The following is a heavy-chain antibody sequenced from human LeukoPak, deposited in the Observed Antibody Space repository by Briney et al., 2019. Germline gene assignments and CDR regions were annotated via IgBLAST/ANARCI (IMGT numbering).Heavy chain of an antibody. D-gene: IGHD3-10*01. V-gene: IGHV4-34*01. CDR3: ARGYYGSGSHCCHMDV. J-gene: IGHJ6*03. Sequence: SETLSLTCAVYVVSFSGYYWSWIRQPPGKGLEWIGEINHSGSTNYNSSLKSRVTISVAPSKNQFSLKLSSVTAADTAVYYCARGYYGSGSHCCHMDVWGKGTTITVS. CDR2: INHSGST. CDR1: VVSFSGYY.